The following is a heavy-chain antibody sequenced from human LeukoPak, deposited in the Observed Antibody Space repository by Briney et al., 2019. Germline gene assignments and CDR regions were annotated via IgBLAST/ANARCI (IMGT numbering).Heavy chain of an antibody. Sequence: EASVKVSCKASGGTFSSYAISWVRQAPGQGLEWMGGVIPIYGTPSYAQKFQGKVTITTDESASTVYMELSSLRSEDTAVYYCARDHWGIVENGYDYFYYDMDVWGKGTTVTVSS. CDR1: GGTFSSYA. CDR2: VIPIYGTP. J-gene: IGHJ6*03. CDR3: ARDHWGIVENGYDYFYYDMDV. D-gene: IGHD7-27*01. V-gene: IGHV1-69*05.